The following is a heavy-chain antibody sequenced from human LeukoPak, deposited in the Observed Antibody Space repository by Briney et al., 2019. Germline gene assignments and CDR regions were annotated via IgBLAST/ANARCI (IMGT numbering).Heavy chain of an antibody. CDR1: GFSFSSYA. CDR2: IFGNGDTT. CDR3: AKRNTMVRGGPCFDY. Sequence: PGGSLRLSCAASGFSFSSYAMNWVRQAPGKGLEWVSIIFGNGDTTYYADSVKGRFTVPRDNSKDTLYLRMNDLRPDDTAIYYCAKRNTMVRGGPCFDYWGQGLLVTVSS. V-gene: IGHV3-23*01. D-gene: IGHD3-10*01. J-gene: IGHJ4*02.